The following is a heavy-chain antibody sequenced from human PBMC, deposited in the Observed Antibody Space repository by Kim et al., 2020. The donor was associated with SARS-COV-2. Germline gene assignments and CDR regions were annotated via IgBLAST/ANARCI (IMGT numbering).Heavy chain of an antibody. CDR2: IFNSGGST. J-gene: IGHJ4*02. V-gene: IGHV3-23*01. CDR1: GFTFSSYA. Sequence: GGSLRLSCAASGFTFSSYAMNWVRQAPGKGLEWVATIFNSGGSTYYADTVKGRFSISRDNSKNTLYLQLNSLRVDDTAVYYCAIPRLCHWGQGNMVTVSS. CDR3: AIPRLCH.